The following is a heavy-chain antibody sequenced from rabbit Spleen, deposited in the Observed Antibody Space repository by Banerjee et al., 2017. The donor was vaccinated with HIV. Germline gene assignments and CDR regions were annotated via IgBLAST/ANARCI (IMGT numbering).Heavy chain of an antibody. D-gene: IGHD8-1*01. CDR3: ARDTASSFSSYGMDL. CDR1: GFSISSSYW. J-gene: IGHJ6*01. Sequence: QSLEESGGDLVKPGASLTLSCKASGFSISSSYWICWVRQAPGKGLEWIACIDGGSSGFTYFASWAKGRFTCSKASSTTVTLQMTSLTAADTATYFCARDTASSFSSYGMDLWGPGTLVTVS. CDR2: IDGGSSGFT. V-gene: IGHV1S40*01.